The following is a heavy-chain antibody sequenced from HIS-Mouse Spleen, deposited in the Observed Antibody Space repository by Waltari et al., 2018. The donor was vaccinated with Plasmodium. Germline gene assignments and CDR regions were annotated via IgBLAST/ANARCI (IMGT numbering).Heavy chain of an antibody. Sequence: QVQLVESGGGVVQPGRYLRLSCAASGFTFSSYGTHCVRRAQGKGLGWVAVIWYDGSNKYYADAVKGRFTISRDNSKNTLYLQMNSLRAEDTAVYYCAKDHSNYPDYFDYWGQGTLVTVSS. CDR3: AKDHSNYPDYFDY. D-gene: IGHD4-4*01. V-gene: IGHV3-33*06. J-gene: IGHJ4*02. CDR1: GFTFSSYG. CDR2: IWYDGSNK.